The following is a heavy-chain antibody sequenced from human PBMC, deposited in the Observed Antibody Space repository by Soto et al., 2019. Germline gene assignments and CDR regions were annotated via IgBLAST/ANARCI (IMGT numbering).Heavy chain of an antibody. CDR1: GGSISSGDYY. J-gene: IGHJ4*02. CDR2: IYYSWST. V-gene: IGHV4-30-4*02. D-gene: IGHD6-19*01. CDR3: ARVGSSGWSPDY. Sequence: SETLYLTCTVSGGSISSGDYYWSWIRQPPGKGLEWIGYIYYSWSTYYNPSLKSRVTISVDTSKNQFSLKMSSVTAADTAVYYCARVGSSGWSPDYWGRGTLVTVSS.